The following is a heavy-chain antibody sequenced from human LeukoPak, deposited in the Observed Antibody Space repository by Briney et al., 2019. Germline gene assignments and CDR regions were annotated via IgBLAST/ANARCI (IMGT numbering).Heavy chain of an antibody. Sequence: GGSLRLSCAASGFPFNAYWMTWVRQAPGKGLEWVANIRRDGDTKYYVDSVKGRFTISRDNAMNSLYLQMNSLRAEDTAIYYCARSLPYGTTWYGRSDFWGQGTLVTVSS. CDR3: ARSLPYGTTWYGRSDF. V-gene: IGHV3-7*03. CDR1: GFPFNAYW. J-gene: IGHJ4*02. D-gene: IGHD6-13*01. CDR2: IRRDGDTK.